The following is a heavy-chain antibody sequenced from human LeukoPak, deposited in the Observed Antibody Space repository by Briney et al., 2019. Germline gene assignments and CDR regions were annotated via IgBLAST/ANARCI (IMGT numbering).Heavy chain of an antibody. J-gene: IGHJ4*02. V-gene: IGHV3-74*01. CDR2: IHSDGIST. CDR1: GFTFSSYW. CDR3: ARGTSGSNSFFDY. Sequence: GGSLSLSCAASGFTFSSYWMHWVRQAPGKGLVWVSHIHSDGISTNYADSVKGRFTISRDNAKNTLYLQMNSLTAEDTAVYYCARGTSGSNSFFDYWGQETMVTVFS. D-gene: IGHD1-26*01.